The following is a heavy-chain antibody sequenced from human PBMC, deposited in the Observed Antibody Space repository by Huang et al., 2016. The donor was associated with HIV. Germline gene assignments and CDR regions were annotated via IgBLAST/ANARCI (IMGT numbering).Heavy chain of an antibody. CDR2: ITHSGST. D-gene: IGHD3-10*01. CDR3: ARAPHYGSGSYYY. Sequence: QVQLHQWGAGLLKPSETLSLTCAVYGGSFSGYYWSWIRPPPGKGLEWIGEITHSGSTNYNPSLKSRVTISEETSKNQFSLKLSSVTAADTAVYDCARAPHYGSGSYYYWGQGTLVTVSS. J-gene: IGHJ4*02. CDR1: GGSFSGYY. V-gene: IGHV4-34*01.